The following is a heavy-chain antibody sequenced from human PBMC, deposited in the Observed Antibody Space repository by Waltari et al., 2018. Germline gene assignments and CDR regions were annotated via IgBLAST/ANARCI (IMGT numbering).Heavy chain of an antibody. CDR1: GGSISSGSYY. J-gene: IGHJ6*04. V-gene: IGHV4-61*02. Sequence: QVQLQESGPGLVKPSQTLSLTCTVSGGSISSGSYYWRWIRQPAGKGLEWIGRIYTSGSTNYNPSLKSRVTISVDTSKNQFSLKLSSVTAADTAVYYCARLKDSTSDVWGKGTTVTVSS. D-gene: IGHD3-22*01. CDR3: ARLKDSTSDV. CDR2: IYTSGST.